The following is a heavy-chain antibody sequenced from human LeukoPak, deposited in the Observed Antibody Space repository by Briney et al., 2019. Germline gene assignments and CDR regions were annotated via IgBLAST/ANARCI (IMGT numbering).Heavy chain of an antibody. V-gene: IGHV1-46*01. J-gene: IGHJ4*02. D-gene: IGHD6-19*01. CDR2: INPSGGTT. Sequence: ASVKVSCKTSGYTFTTYYMHWVRQAPGQGLEWMGIINPSGGTTNYAQKFQDRVTMTRDTSTTTLYMELSSLRSEDTAAYYCARGRPGSGWSFDYWGQGTLVTVSS. CDR1: GYTFTTYY. CDR3: ARGRPGSGWSFDY.